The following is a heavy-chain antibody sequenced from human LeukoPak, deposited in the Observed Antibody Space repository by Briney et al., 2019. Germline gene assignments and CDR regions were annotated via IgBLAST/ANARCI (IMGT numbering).Heavy chain of an antibody. CDR1: GGSISSYY. CDR2: IYTSGST. J-gene: IGHJ4*02. CDR3: ARVEDNWYSGSYYFDY. D-gene: IGHD1-26*01. Sequence: PSETLSLTCTVSGGSISSYYWSWIRQPAGKGLEWIGRIYTSGSTNYNPSLKSRVTMSVDTSKNQFSLKLSSVTAADTAVYYCARVEDNWYSGSYYFDYWGQGTLVTVSS. V-gene: IGHV4-4*07.